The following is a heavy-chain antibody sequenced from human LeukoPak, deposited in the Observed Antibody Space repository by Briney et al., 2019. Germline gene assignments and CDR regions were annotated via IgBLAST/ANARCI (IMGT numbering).Heavy chain of an antibody. CDR2: VYNSGDT. V-gene: IGHV4-59*08. J-gene: IGHJ2*01. CDR3: ARLKLGAYFDL. CDR1: GGSTSSDY. Sequence: SETLSLTCTVSGGSTSSDYWSWIRQSPGKGLEWVGYVYNSGDTGKNPSLKSRVTILLDTSKNQCSLKLTSVSAADTAVYYCARLKLGAYFDLWGRGTLVTASS. D-gene: IGHD3-16*01.